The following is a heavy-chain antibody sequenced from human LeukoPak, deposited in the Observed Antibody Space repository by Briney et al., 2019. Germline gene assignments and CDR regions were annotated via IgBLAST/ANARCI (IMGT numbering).Heavy chain of an antibody. Sequence: GGSLRLSCAASGFTFSSYSMNWVRQAPGKGLEWVSSISSSSSYIYYADSVKGRFTISRDNAKNSLYLQMNSLRAEDTAVYYCAKSAPIPPYCSSTSCQGWFDPWGQGTLVTVSS. D-gene: IGHD2-2*01. CDR2: ISSSSSYI. CDR1: GFTFSSYS. J-gene: IGHJ5*02. CDR3: AKSAPIPPYCSSTSCQGWFDP. V-gene: IGHV3-21*04.